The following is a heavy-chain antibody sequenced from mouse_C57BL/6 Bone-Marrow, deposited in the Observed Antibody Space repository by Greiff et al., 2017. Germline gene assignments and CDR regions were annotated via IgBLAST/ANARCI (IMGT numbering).Heavy chain of an antibody. CDR3: ARGRALLRPCAY. CDR1: GYNFTSYG. D-gene: IGHD1-1*01. J-gene: IGHJ3*01. Sequence: QVQLQQSGAELARPGASVKLSCKASGYNFTSYGISWVKQRTGQGLEWIGEIYPRSGNTYYNEKFKGKATLTADKSSSTAYMELRGLTSEDSAVYICARGRALLRPCAYWGQGTLVTVSA. CDR2: IYPRSGNT. V-gene: IGHV1-81*01.